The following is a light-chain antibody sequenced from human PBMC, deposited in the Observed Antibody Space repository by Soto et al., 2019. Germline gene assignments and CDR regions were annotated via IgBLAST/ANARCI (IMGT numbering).Light chain of an antibody. V-gene: IGKV1-6*01. CDR2: AAS. CDR1: QGVGDD. Sequence: AIQMTQSPSSLSASVGDRVTITCRASQGVGDDLGWDQQRPGKAPKVLISAASTLQSGVQARFSASGSGTFFTLTISSLQPDDSATYYCLQDHDYPHTFGQGTKVEIK. J-gene: IGKJ1*01. CDR3: LQDHDYPHT.